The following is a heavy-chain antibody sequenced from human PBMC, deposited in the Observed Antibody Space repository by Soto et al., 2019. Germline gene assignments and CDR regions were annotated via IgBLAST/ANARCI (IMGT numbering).Heavy chain of an antibody. CDR2: ISSNGGST. D-gene: IGHD6-19*01. J-gene: IGHJ6*03. Sequence: GGSMRLSCAASGFTFSSYAMSWVRQAPGKGLEYVSAISSNGGSTYYANSVKGRFTISRDNSKNTLYLQMGSLRAEDMAVYYCARGSGWFDYYYYYMDVWGKGTTVTVSS. CDR1: GFTFSSYA. V-gene: IGHV3-64*01. CDR3: ARGSGWFDYYYYYMDV.